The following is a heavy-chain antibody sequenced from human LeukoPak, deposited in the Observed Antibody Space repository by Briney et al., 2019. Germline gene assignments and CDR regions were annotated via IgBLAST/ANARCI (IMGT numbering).Heavy chain of an antibody. V-gene: IGHV1-8*01. J-gene: IGHJ4*02. Sequence: ASVKVSCKAPGYTFTSYDINWVRQATGQGLEWMGWMNPNSGNTGYAQKFQGRVTMTRNTSISTAYMELSSLRSEDTAVYYCAGNSIAGLCDYWGQGALVTVSS. CDR2: MNPNSGNT. CDR1: GYTFTSYD. D-gene: IGHD6-6*01. CDR3: AGNSIAGLCDY.